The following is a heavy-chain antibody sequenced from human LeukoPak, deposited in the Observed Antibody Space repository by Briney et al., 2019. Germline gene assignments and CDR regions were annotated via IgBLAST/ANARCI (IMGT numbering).Heavy chain of an antibody. J-gene: IGHJ6*03. V-gene: IGHV3-7*01. Sequence: GGSLRLSCAASGFTFSSYWMSWVRQAPGKGLEWVANIKQDGSEKYYVDSVKGRFTISRDNAKNSLYLQMNRLRAEDTAVYYCARGWGYCSSTSCYYYYYYMDVWGKGTTVTVSS. CDR3: ARGWGYCSSTSCYYYYYYMDV. CDR2: IKQDGSEK. D-gene: IGHD2-2*01. CDR1: GFTFSSYW.